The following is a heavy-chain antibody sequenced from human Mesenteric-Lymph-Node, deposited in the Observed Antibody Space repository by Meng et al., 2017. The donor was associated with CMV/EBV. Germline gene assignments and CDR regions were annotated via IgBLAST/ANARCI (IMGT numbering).Heavy chain of an antibody. CDR2: IYYSGST. CDR1: GGSVSSGTYY. D-gene: IGHD3-10*01. Sequence: LTCTVSGGSVSSGTYYWTWIRQPPGKGLEWLGYIYYSGSTNYNSSLKSRLTISMDTSKNQFSLKLTSVTAADTAVYYCARDDGDFDYWGQGTLVTVSS. CDR3: ARDDGDFDY. V-gene: IGHV4-61*01. J-gene: IGHJ4*02.